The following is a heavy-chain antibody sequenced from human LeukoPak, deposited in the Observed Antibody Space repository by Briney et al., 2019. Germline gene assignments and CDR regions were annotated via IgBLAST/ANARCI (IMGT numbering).Heavy chain of an antibody. CDR3: ARDGGYCSGGSCYRYFDY. Sequence: PGGSLRLSCAASGFTFDDYGMNWVRQAPGKGLEWVCGINSNGASTVYADSVRGRFTISRDNAKNSLYLQMNSLSAEDTALYYCARDGGYCSGGSCYRYFDYWGQGTLVTVSS. V-gene: IGHV3-20*04. CDR1: GFTFDDYG. J-gene: IGHJ4*02. CDR2: INSNGAST. D-gene: IGHD2-15*01.